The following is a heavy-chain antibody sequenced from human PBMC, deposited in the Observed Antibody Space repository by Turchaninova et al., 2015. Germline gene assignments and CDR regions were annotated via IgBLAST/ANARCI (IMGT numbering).Heavy chain of an antibody. CDR2: IYHSGHT. D-gene: IGHD2-2*01. V-gene: IGHV4-38-2*01. CDR1: GYSISSGYF. Sequence: QVQLQESGPGVVAPSGALALTCAVSGYSISSGYFWGWIRQPPGKGLEWIGSIYHSGHTSYNPSLKTRVTMSVDTSKNQFSLRLTSVTAADTAVYYCVRGPAASDYWGQGTLVTVSS. CDR3: VRGPAASDY. J-gene: IGHJ4*02.